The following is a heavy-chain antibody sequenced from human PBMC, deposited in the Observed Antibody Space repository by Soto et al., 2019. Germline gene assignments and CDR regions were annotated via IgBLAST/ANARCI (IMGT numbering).Heavy chain of an antibody. Sequence: GASVKVSFKASGGTFSSYAISWLRQAPGQGLEWMGGIIPIFGTANYAQKFQGRVTITADESTSTAYMELSSLRSEDTAVYCCARDLAGGSGSYYLGGFDYWGQGTLVTVSS. D-gene: IGHD3-10*01. J-gene: IGHJ4*02. CDR1: GGTFSSYA. CDR3: ARDLAGGSGSYYLGGFDY. CDR2: IIPIFGTA. V-gene: IGHV1-69*13.